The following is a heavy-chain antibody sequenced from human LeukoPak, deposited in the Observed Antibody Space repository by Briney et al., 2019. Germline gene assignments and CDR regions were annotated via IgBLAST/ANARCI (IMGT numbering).Heavy chain of an antibody. CDR3: ARRYSSSWWVPDTNWFDP. Sequence: PSETLSLTCTVSGGSISSSGYYWGWIRQPPGKGLECIGNIYYSGSTYYNPSLKSRVTISVDTSKNQFSLKLSSVTAADTAVYYCARRYSSSWWVPDTNWFDPWGQGTLVTVSS. CDR2: IYYSGST. J-gene: IGHJ5*02. V-gene: IGHV4-39*07. CDR1: GGSISSSGYY. D-gene: IGHD6-13*01.